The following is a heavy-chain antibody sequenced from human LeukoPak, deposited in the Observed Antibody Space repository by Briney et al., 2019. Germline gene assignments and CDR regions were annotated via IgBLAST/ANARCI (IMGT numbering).Heavy chain of an antibody. CDR2: IYTSGST. D-gene: IGHD2-2*01. V-gene: IGHV4-61*02. J-gene: IGHJ6*02. Sequence: SETLSLTCTVSGGSISSGSYYWSWIRQPAGKGLEWIGRIYTSGSTNYNPSLKSRVTISVDTSKNQFSLELSSVTAADTAVYCCARDDIVVVPAARPPTHYGMDVWGQGTTVTVSS. CDR3: ARDDIVVVPAARPPTHYGMDV. CDR1: GGSISSGSYY.